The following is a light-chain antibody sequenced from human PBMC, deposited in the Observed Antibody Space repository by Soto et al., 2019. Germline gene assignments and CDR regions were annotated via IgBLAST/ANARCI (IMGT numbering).Light chain of an antibody. V-gene: IGKV3-15*01. J-gene: IGKJ1*01. CDR3: QQYNNWPPV. CDR2: GAS. Sequence: EIVLTQSPGTLLLSPGERSTLSCRSSQSVSSNLAWYQQKPGQAPRLLIYGASTRATGIPARFSGSGSGTESTLTISSLQSEDFAVYYCQQYNNWPPVFGQGTKVDIK. CDR1: QSVSSN.